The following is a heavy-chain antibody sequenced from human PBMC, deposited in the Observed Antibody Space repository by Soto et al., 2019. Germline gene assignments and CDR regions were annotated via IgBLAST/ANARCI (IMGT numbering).Heavy chain of an antibody. CDR3: AADRGGPAFGGVIAHYYYYGMDV. D-gene: IGHD3-16*02. CDR1: GFTFTSSA. Sequence: SVKVSCKASGFTFTSSAVQWVRQARGQRLEWIGWIVVGSGNTNYAQKFQERVTITRDMSTSTAYMELSGLRSEDTAVYYCAADRGGPAFGGVIAHYYYYGMDVWGQGTTVTVSS. V-gene: IGHV1-58*01. CDR2: IVVGSGNT. J-gene: IGHJ6*02.